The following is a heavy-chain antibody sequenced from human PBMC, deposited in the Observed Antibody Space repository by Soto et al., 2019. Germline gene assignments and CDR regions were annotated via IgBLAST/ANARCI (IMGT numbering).Heavy chain of an antibody. Sequence: GGSLRLSCAASGFTFDDYAMHWVRQAPGKGLEWVSGISWNSGSIGYADSVKGRFTISRDNAKNSLYLQMNSLRAEDTALYYCASLSDYDFWSGVDVWGKGTTVTVSS. CDR1: GFTFDDYA. CDR2: ISWNSGSI. D-gene: IGHD3-3*01. CDR3: ASLSDYDFWSGVDV. V-gene: IGHV3-9*01. J-gene: IGHJ6*04.